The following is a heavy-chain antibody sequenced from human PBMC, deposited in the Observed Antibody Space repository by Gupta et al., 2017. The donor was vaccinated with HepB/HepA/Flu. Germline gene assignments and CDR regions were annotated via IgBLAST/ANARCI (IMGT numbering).Heavy chain of an antibody. Sequence: QVQLVQSGAEVKKPGASVKVSCKASGYPFTSYDISWVRQATGQGLEWMGWMNPNSGNTGYAQKFQGRVTITRDTSISTAYMELSSLRSEDTAVYYCARGSSGSYYYYYYLDVWGKGTTVTVSS. CDR3: ARGSSGSYYYYYYLDV. CDR2: MNPNSGNT. CDR1: GYPFTSYD. V-gene: IGHV1-8*03. J-gene: IGHJ6*03. D-gene: IGHD1-26*01.